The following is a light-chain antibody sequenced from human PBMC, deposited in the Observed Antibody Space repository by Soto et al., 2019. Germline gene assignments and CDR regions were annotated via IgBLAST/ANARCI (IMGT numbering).Light chain of an antibody. CDR2: EVS. CDR1: SSDVGGYNY. CDR3: SSSV. J-gene: IGLJ1*01. Sequence: HSALTQPPSASGSPGQSVTISCTGTSSDVGGYNYVSWYQQHPGKAPKLMIYEVSKRPSGVPDRFSGSKSGNSASLTVSGLQAEDEADYYCSSSVFGTGTKVTVL. V-gene: IGLV2-8*01.